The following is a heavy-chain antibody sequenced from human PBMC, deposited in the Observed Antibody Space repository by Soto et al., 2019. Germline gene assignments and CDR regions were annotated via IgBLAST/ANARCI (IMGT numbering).Heavy chain of an antibody. CDR1: GDSLSDYF. V-gene: IGHV4-59*08. D-gene: IGHD6-19*01. Sequence: QVQLQESGPGLVKPSETLSLTCTVSGDSLSDYFWSWIRQPPGKGLEWLWFVRYSGSTSYKPSLNSRVTISLDTSKRQFSLKLRAVTAADTAIYYCASTARNAVTGTVLYYWGRGTLVTVSS. CDR3: ASTARNAVTGTVLYY. CDR2: VRYSGST. J-gene: IGHJ4*02.